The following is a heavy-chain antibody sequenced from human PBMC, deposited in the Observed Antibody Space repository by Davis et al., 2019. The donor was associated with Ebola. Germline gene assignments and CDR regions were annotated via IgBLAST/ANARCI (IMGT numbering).Heavy chain of an antibody. V-gene: IGHV1-69*13. D-gene: IGHD6-6*01. CDR2: IIPIFGTA. J-gene: IGHJ5*02. Sequence: SVKVSCKASGGTFSSYAISWVRQAPGQGLEWMGGIIPIFGTANYAQKFQGRVTITADESTSTAYMELSSQRSEDTAVYYCAREYSSSSWFDPWGQGTLVTVSS. CDR1: GGTFSSYA. CDR3: AREYSSSSWFDP.